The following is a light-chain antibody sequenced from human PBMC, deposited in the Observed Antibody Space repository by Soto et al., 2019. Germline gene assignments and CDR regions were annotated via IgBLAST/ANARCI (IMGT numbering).Light chain of an antibody. CDR1: SSDVGSYNL. V-gene: IGLV2-23*01. Sequence: QSALTQPASVSGSPGQSITISCTGTSSDVGSYNLVSWYRQHPGKAPKLMIYESSKRPSGLSNRFSGSKSGNTASLTISGLQAEDEADYYCCSYVGSSTLVFGGGTKVTV. J-gene: IGLJ3*02. CDR3: CSYVGSSTLV. CDR2: ESS.